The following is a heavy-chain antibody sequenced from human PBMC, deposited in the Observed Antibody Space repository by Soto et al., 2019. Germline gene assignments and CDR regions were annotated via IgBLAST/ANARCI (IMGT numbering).Heavy chain of an antibody. CDR2: INHSGST. J-gene: IGHJ6*02. CDR1: GGSFSGYY. Sequence: PSETLSLTCAVYGGSFSGYYWSWIRQPPGKGLEWIGEINHSGSTNYNPSLKSRVTISVDTSKNQFSLKLSSVTAADTAVYYCARVGGYCSGGSCHSYYYGLDVWGQGATVTVSS. CDR3: ARVGGYCSGGSCHSYYYGLDV. D-gene: IGHD2-15*01. V-gene: IGHV4-34*01.